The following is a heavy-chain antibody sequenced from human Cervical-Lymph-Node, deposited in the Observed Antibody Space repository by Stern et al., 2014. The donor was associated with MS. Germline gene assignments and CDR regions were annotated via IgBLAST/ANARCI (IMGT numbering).Heavy chain of an antibody. CDR2: IIPTFGTV. D-gene: IGHD6-13*01. Sequence: VQLVQSGAEVKKPGSSVRVSCRASGDTFSSNSFSWVRQAPGQGLEWVGGIIPTFGTVNYARKSTGRVTITAEELTSTVFLELSSLRSDDTGVYYCARDQGGIAADWGQGTLVTVSS. CDR3: ARDQGGIAAD. CDR1: GDTFSSNS. J-gene: IGHJ4*02. V-gene: IGHV1-69*01.